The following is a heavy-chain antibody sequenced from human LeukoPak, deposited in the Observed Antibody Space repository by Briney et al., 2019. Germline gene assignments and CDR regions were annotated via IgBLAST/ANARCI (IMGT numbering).Heavy chain of an antibody. V-gene: IGHV3-66*01. D-gene: IGHD3-22*01. CDR2: IYSGGST. Sequence: GGSLRLSCAASGFTVSSNYMNWVRQAPGKGLEWVSVIYSGGSTSYADSVKGRFTISRDNSRNTVSLQMNTLRAEDTAVYYCARGNSYDSSGYPEYFQNWGQGTLVTVSS. CDR1: GFTVSSNY. CDR3: ARGNSYDSSGYPEYFQN. J-gene: IGHJ1*01.